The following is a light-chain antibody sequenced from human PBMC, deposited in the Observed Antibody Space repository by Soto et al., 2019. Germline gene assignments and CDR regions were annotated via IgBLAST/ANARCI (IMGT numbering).Light chain of an antibody. CDR3: SSYTSSLYV. CDR2: DVS. V-gene: IGLV2-14*01. Sequence: QSVVTLPASVSGSLGQSITITCTETRSDVGGYNYVSWYQQHPGKAPKLMIYDVSNRPSGVSNRFSGSKSGNTASLTISGLQAEDEADYYCSSYTSSLYVFGTGTKVTVL. J-gene: IGLJ1*01. CDR1: RSDVGGYNY.